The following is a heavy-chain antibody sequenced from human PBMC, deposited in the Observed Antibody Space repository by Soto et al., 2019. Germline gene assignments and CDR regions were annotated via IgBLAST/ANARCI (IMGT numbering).Heavy chain of an antibody. J-gene: IGHJ4*02. V-gene: IGHV3-30*03. CDR2: ISYDGSNK. Sequence: QVQLVESGGGVVQPGRSLRLSCAASGFTFSSYGMHWVRQAPGKGLEWVAVISYDGSNKYYADSVKGRFTISRDNSKNTLYLQMNSLRAEDTAVYYCAIGTGYDSRGEYYFDYWGQGTLVTVSS. D-gene: IGHD3-22*01. CDR3: AIGTGYDSRGEYYFDY. CDR1: GFTFSSYG.